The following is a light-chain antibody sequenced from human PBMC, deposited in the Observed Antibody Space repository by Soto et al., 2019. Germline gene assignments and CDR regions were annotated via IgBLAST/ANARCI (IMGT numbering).Light chain of an antibody. Sequence: EIVLTQSPGTLSLSPGERAALSCRASQSVSSSDLAWYHQKPGQAPRLLIYGASSRATGIPDRFSGSGSGTDFTLTISRLEPEDFAVYYCQQYGSSPQGRAFGGGTKVEIK. V-gene: IGKV3-20*01. CDR2: GAS. CDR3: QQYGSSPQGRA. CDR1: QSVSSSD. J-gene: IGKJ4*01.